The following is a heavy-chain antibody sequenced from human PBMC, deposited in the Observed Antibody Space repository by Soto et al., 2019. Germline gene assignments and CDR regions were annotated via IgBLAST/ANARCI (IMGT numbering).Heavy chain of an antibody. J-gene: IGHJ6*03. Sequence: QVQLQESGPGLVKPSETLSLTCTVSGGSISTYYWSWVRQPPGKGLEWIGYVYYSGSTNYNPSLKSRVTISGDTSKNQFSLKLTSVTAADTAMYYCARGGRSAYYYYMGVWGKGTTVTVSS. CDR2: VYYSGST. V-gene: IGHV4-59*01. CDR1: GGSISTYY. CDR3: ARGGRSAYYYYMGV.